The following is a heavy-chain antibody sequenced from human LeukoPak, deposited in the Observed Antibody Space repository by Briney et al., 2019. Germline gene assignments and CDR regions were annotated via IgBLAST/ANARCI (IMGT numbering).Heavy chain of an antibody. D-gene: IGHD4-17*01. Sequence: ASVKVSCKASGYTFTSYGISWVRQAPGQGLEWMGWISAYNGNTNYAQKLQGRVTMTTDTSTSTAYMELSSLRSEDTAVYYCARVRGYGSEFDYWGQGTLVTVSS. CDR1: GYTFTSYG. V-gene: IGHV1-18*01. J-gene: IGHJ4*02. CDR3: ARVRGYGSEFDY. CDR2: ISAYNGNT.